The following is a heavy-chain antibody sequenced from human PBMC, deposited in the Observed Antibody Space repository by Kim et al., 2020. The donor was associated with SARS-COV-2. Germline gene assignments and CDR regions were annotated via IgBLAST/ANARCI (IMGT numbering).Heavy chain of an antibody. V-gene: IGHV5-51*01. CDR2: IYPGDSDT. D-gene: IGHD2-2*01. CDR3: TRGGYCSRTSCYWGNDY. Sequence: GESLKISCKTSGYSFTNYWIGWVRQMPGKGLEWMVIIYPGDSDTRYSPSFQGQVTISADKSITTAYLQWSSLKASDTAMYYCTRGGYCSRTSCYWGNDYWGQGTLVTVSS. J-gene: IGHJ4*02. CDR1: GYSFTNYW.